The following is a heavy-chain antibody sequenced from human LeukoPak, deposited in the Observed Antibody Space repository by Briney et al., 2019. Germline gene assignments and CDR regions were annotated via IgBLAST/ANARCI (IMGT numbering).Heavy chain of an antibody. CDR1: GYTFTSYY. CDR2: ISPSGAST. Sequence: ASVKVSCKASGYTFTSYYMHGVRQAPGQGLEWMGIISPSGASTTYAQNFQGRVTMTRDMSTSTLYMELSSLKSEDTAVYYCARAGWELTNAFDIWGQGTMVTVSS. V-gene: IGHV1-46*01. CDR3: ARAGWELTNAFDI. D-gene: IGHD1-26*01. J-gene: IGHJ3*02.